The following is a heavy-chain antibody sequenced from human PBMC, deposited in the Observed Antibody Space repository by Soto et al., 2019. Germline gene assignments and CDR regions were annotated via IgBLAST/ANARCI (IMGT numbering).Heavy chain of an antibody. CDR3: ARILGGVRHYYDSSGRNYGMDV. CDR2: ISAYNGNT. V-gene: IGHV1-18*01. Sequence: EASVKVSCKASGYTFTSYGISWVRQAPGQGLEWMGWISAYNGNTNYAQKLQGRVTMTTDTSTSTAYMELRSLRSDDTAVYYCARILGGVRHYYDSSGRNYGMDVWGQGTTVTVSS. D-gene: IGHD3-22*01. J-gene: IGHJ6*02. CDR1: GYTFTSYG.